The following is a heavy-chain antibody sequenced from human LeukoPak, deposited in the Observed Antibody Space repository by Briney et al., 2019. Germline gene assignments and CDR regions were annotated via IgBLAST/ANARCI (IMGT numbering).Heavy chain of an antibody. D-gene: IGHD3-22*01. CDR2: MNPNSGNT. Sequence: ASVKVSCKASGNTFTSYDINWVRQATGQGLEWMGWMNPNSGNTGYAQKLQGRVTMTRNTSRSTAYMELSSLRSEDTAVYYCARRHYDRGGHYIYWGQGTLVTVSS. J-gene: IGHJ4*02. V-gene: IGHV1-8*01. CDR1: GNTFTSYD. CDR3: ARRHYDRGGHYIY.